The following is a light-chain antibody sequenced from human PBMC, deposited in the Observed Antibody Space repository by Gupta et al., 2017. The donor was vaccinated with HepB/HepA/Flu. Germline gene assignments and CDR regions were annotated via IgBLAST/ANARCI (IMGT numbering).Light chain of an antibody. Sequence: EIVRTQSPATLSVSPGERATLTCRASQSVSSYLAWYHQKPGQAPRLLIYGASTRATGIPARFSGSGSGTEFTLTISRLQSEDFAVYYCQQDNNWPRTFGEGTKVEIK. CDR3: QQDNNWPRT. V-gene: IGKV3-15*01. CDR1: QSVSSY. J-gene: IGKJ1*01. CDR2: GAS.